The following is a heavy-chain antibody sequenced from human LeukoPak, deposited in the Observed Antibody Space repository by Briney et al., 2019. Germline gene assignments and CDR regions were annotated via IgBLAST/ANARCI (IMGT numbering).Heavy chain of an antibody. J-gene: IGHJ2*01. CDR1: GGSFSSYY. Sequence: TASETLSLTCTVSGGSFSSYYWTWLRQPAGKGLEWIGRTYNSGTTNYSPSLESRVTMSLDTSKNRFSLSLSSVTAADTAVYYCARDRLGATGHWRIDVWGRGTLVTVSS. D-gene: IGHD1-26*01. CDR2: TYNSGTT. CDR3: ARDRLGATGHWRIDV. V-gene: IGHV4-4*07.